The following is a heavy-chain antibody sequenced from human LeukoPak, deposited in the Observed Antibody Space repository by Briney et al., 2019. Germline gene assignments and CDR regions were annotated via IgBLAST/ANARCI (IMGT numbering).Heavy chain of an antibody. CDR3: ARQTPNYYGSGSFYNGFDS. CDR2: IYYSGST. Sequence: PAETLSLTCTVSGGSISSYYWNWIRQPPGKGLEWIGYIYYSGSTNYNPSLKSRVTISVDTSKNQFSLKLSSVTSADTAVYYCARQTPNYYGSGSFYNGFDSWGQGTLVTVSS. D-gene: IGHD3-10*01. V-gene: IGHV4-59*08. CDR1: GGSISSYY. J-gene: IGHJ5*01.